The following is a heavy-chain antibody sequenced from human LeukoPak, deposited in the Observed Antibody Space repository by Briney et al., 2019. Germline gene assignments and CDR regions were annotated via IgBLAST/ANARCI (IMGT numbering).Heavy chain of an antibody. Sequence: ASVKVSCKASGYTFTGYYMHWVRQAPGQGLEWMGWINPNSGGTNYAQKFQGRVTMTRDTSISTAYMELSRLRSDDTAVYYCARAQWLVPFFDYWGQGTLVTVSS. J-gene: IGHJ4*02. D-gene: IGHD6-19*01. V-gene: IGHV1-2*02. CDR3: ARAQWLVPFFDY. CDR1: GYTFTGYY. CDR2: INPNSGGT.